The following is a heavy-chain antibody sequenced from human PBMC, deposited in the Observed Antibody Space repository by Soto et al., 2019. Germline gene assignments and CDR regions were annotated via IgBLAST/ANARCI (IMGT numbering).Heavy chain of an antibody. Sequence: GSLRLSCAASGFTFSDYYMSWIRQAPGKGLEWVSYISSSSRYTNYADSVKGRFTISRDNAKNSLYLQMNSLRAEDTAVYYCARIKKYSSSRAYFDYWGQGTLVTVSS. CDR1: GFTFSDYY. V-gene: IGHV3-11*06. J-gene: IGHJ4*02. CDR3: ARIKKYSSSRAYFDY. D-gene: IGHD6-13*01. CDR2: ISSSSRYT.